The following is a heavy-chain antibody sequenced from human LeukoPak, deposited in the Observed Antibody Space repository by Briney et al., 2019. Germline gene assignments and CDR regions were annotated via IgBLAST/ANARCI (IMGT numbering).Heavy chain of an antibody. V-gene: IGHV1-8*01. Sequence: ASVKVSRKASGYTFTSYDINWVRQATGQGLEWMGWMNPNSGNTGYAQKFQGRVTMTRNTSISTAYMELSSLRSEDTAVYYCATKPGYSYGVSFDYWGQGTLVTVSS. CDR2: MNPNSGNT. CDR3: ATKPGYSYGVSFDY. D-gene: IGHD5-18*01. CDR1: GYTFTSYD. J-gene: IGHJ4*02.